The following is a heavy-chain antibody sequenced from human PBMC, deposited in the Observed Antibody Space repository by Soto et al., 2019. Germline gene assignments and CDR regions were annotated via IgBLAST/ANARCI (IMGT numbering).Heavy chain of an antibody. Sequence: GGSLRLSCAASGVTVSNSYMSWVRQAPGKGLEWVSAIYSGGSTYYADSVKGRFTISRDNSRNTLYLQMNSLRAEDTAVYFCARCDGSATYCFFFAYWGQGTPVTVSS. CDR2: IYSGGST. CDR1: GVTVSNSY. V-gene: IGHV3-66*01. D-gene: IGHD3-10*01. CDR3: ARCDGSATYCFFFAY. J-gene: IGHJ4*02.